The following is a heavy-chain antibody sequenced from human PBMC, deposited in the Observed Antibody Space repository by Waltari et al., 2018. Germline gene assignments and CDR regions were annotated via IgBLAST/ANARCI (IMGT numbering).Heavy chain of an antibody. CDR3: ARRQLGGAFDP. J-gene: IGHJ5*02. Sequence: QVQLVQSGAEVKKPGSSVKFSCQASGGTFASYAISWVRQAPGEGLEWMGGIIPIFGTAPNYAQKFQGRLTVTADESTATVYMDLSSLRSDDTAVYYCARRQLGGAFDPWGQGTLVSVSS. CDR2: IIPIFGTAP. CDR1: GGTFASYA. V-gene: IGHV1-69*12. D-gene: IGHD3-16*01.